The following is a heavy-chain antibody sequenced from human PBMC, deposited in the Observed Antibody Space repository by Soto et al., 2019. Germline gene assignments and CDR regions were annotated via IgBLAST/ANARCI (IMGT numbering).Heavy chain of an antibody. V-gene: IGHV3-64*04. CDR3: AKDALGYCITTSCLGPYY. Sequence: GGSLRLSCSASGFTFSSYAMHWVRQGPGKGLEYVSSISTNGGSTHYADSVKGRFTISRDNSKNTLYLQMNSLRAEDTAVYYCAKDALGYCITTSCLGPYYWGQGTLVTVS. J-gene: IGHJ4*02. D-gene: IGHD2-2*01. CDR2: ISTNGGST. CDR1: GFTFSSYA.